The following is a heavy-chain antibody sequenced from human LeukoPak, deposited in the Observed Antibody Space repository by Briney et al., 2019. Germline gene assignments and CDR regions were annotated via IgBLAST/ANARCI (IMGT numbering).Heavy chain of an antibody. CDR3: AKFLPTHIVVANYYFDY. V-gene: IGHV3-23*01. CDR1: GFTFSSYA. J-gene: IGHJ4*02. D-gene: IGHD2-21*01. CDR2: ISGSGGST. Sequence: PGGSLRLFCAASGFTFSSYAMSWVRQAPGEGLEWVSAISGSGGSTYYADSVKGRFTISRDNSKNTLYLQMNSLRAEDTAVYYCAKFLPTHIVVANYYFDYWGQGTLVTVSS.